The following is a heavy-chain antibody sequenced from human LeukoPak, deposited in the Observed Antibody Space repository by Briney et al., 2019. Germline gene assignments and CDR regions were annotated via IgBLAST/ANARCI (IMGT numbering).Heavy chain of an antibody. CDR1: GFTFSSYG. CDR3: AKVGLRYCSGGSCYSSFGY. Sequence: PGGSLRLSCAASGFTFSSYGMHWVRQAPGKGLEWVAVISYDGSNKYYADSVKGRFTISRDNSKNTLYLQMNSLRAEDTAVYYCAKVGLRYCSGGSCYSSFGYWGQGTLVTVSS. CDR2: ISYDGSNK. V-gene: IGHV3-30*18. D-gene: IGHD2-15*01. J-gene: IGHJ4*02.